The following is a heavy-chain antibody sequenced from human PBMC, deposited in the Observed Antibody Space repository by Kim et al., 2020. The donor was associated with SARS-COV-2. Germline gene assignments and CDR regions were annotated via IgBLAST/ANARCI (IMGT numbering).Heavy chain of an antibody. CDR2: RYT. Sequence: RYTTYADSGKGRFSISRDNAKNTLCLQMNSLRVEDTAVYYCARGNYHGMDVWGQGTTVIVSS. V-gene: IGHV3-74*01. D-gene: IGHD1-7*01. CDR3: ARGNYHGMDV. J-gene: IGHJ6*02.